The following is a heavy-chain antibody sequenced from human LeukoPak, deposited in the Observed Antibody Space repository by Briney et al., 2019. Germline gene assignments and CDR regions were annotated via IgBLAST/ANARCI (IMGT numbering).Heavy chain of an antibody. CDR1: GFTFSSYA. CDR2: ISGSGGST. Sequence: TGGSLRLSCVASGFTFSSYAMSWVRQAPGKGLEWVSAISGSGGSTYYADSVKGRCTTSRDNSKNTLYLQMNSLRAEDTAVYYCAKRLPGATSFDNWGQGTLVTVSS. CDR3: AKRLPGATSFDN. D-gene: IGHD1-26*01. J-gene: IGHJ4*02. V-gene: IGHV3-23*01.